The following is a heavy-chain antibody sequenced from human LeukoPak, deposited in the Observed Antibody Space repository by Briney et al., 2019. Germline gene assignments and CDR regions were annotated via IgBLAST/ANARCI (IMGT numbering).Heavy chain of an antibody. V-gene: IGHV1-69*01. J-gene: IGHJ6*04. CDR1: GGTFSSYA. Sequence: LVKVSCKASGGTFSSYAISWVRQAPGQGLEWMGGIVPIFGTANYAQKFQGRVTITADESTSTAYMELSSLRSEDTAVYYCASPTVTTSYYYGMDVWGKGTTVTVSS. CDR3: ASPTVTTSYYYGMDV. CDR2: IVPIFGTA. D-gene: IGHD4-17*01.